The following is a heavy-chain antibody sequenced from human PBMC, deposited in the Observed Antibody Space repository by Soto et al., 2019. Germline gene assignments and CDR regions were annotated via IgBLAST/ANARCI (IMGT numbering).Heavy chain of an antibody. CDR2: ICHTGNT. CDR1: GVSISSSSYC. CDR3: TREWQQLGTPFDY. Sequence: QLHLQESGPGLVKPSETLSLTCTVSGVSISSSSYCWGWVRQPPGKGLEWFGSICHTGNTYSSPSLKSRVTISVDSSKSQISLKVNSVTAADTAVYYCTREWQQLGTPFDYWGQGTLVTVSS. V-gene: IGHV4-39*02. D-gene: IGHD6-13*01. J-gene: IGHJ4*02.